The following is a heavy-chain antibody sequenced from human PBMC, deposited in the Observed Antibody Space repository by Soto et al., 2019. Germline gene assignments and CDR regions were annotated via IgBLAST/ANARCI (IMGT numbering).Heavy chain of an antibody. Sequence: LRLSCAASGFTFSNYAIHWVRQAPGKGLEWVTIISKDGNSKHYADSVKGRFAISRDNSKNTLFLQMNSLRAEDTAVYYCARDPQGSYCYIDYWGQGTPVTVSS. CDR1: GFTFSNYA. J-gene: IGHJ4*02. D-gene: IGHD3-10*01. CDR3: ARDPQGSYCYIDY. CDR2: ISKDGNSK. V-gene: IGHV3-30*09.